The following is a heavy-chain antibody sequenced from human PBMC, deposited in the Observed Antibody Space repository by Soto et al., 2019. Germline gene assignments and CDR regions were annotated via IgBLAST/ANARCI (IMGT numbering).Heavy chain of an antibody. D-gene: IGHD6-19*01. V-gene: IGHV1-58*02. CDR2: IVVGSGNT. CDR1: GFTFTSSA. CDR3: ARGEVHSSGWNFDY. Sequence: SVKVSCKASGFTFTSSAMQWVRQARGQRLEWIGWIVVGSGNTNYAQKFQEGVTITRDTSTTTAYMELSSLRSDDTAMYYCARGEVHSSGWNFDYWGQGTQVTVSS. J-gene: IGHJ4*02.